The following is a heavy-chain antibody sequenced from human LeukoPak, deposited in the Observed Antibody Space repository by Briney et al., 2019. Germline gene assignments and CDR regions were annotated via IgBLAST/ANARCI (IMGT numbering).Heavy chain of an antibody. CDR2: ISSSSYFI. CDR1: GFTFSNAW. D-gene: IGHD1-26*01. CDR3: AKGIVGATPIGGAVDI. V-gene: IGHV3-21*04. J-gene: IGHJ3*02. Sequence: GGSLRLSCAASGFTFSNAWMNWVRQAPGKGLEWVSSISSSSYFIYYADSVRGRFTISRDNAKNSLYLQMNSLRAEDTAVYFCAKGIVGATPIGGAVDIWGQGTKVTVSS.